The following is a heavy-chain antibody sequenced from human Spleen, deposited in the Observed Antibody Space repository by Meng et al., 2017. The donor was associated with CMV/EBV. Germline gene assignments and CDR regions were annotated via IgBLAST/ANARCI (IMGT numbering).Heavy chain of an antibody. CDR3: AHSPSAPPRESGYFDY. CDR1: VFSLSTSGVG. Sequence: IPLKDSRPPLVKPTQTPTLTCTFPVFSLSTSGVGVGWIRQPHGKALEWLALIYWDDDKRYSPSLKSRLTITKDTSKNQVVLTMTNMDPVDTATYYCAHSPSAPPRESGYFDYWGQGTLVTVSS. J-gene: IGHJ4*02. D-gene: IGHD3-10*01. CDR2: IYWDDDK. V-gene: IGHV2-5*02.